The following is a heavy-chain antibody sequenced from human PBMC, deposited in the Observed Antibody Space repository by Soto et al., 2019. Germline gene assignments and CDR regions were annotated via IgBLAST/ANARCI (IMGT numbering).Heavy chain of an antibody. CDR3: AREDYYDSSGYRTQHFDY. CDR2: ISAYNGNT. V-gene: IGHV1-18*01. J-gene: IGHJ4*02. Sequence: QVQLVQSGAEVKKPGASVKVSCKASGYTFTSYGISWVRQAPGQGLEWMGWISAYNGNTNYAQKLQGRVTMTTDTSTSRAYMELRSLRSDDTAVYYCAREDYYDSSGYRTQHFDYWGQGTLVTVSS. D-gene: IGHD3-22*01. CDR1: GYTFTSYG.